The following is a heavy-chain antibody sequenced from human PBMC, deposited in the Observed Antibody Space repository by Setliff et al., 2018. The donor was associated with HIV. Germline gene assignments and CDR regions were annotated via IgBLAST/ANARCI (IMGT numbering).Heavy chain of an antibody. D-gene: IGHD5-12*01. V-gene: IGHV3-7*01. J-gene: IGHJ4*02. CDR1: RFTLSSYW. CDR2: IKEDGSEK. Sequence: PGGSLRLSCAASRFTLSSYWMSWVRQAPGKGLEWVANIKEDGSEKYYVDSVKGRFTISRYNAKNSLYLQMNSLLAEDTALYYCARDGWGYDYVGAYYFYYWGQGTPVTVSS. CDR3: ARDGWGYDYVGAYYFYY.